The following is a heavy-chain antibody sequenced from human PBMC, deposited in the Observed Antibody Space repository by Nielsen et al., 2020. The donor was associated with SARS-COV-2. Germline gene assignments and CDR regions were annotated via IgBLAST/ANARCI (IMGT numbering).Heavy chain of an antibody. V-gene: IGHV4-31*03. CDR2: IYYSGST. Sequence: SETLSLTCTVSGGSISSGGYYWSWIRQHPGKGLEWIGYIYYSGSTYYNPSLKSRITISVDTSKNQFSLRLKFVTAADTAVYYCARAPDIVLLPNAIPIWGQGTMVPVSS. J-gene: IGHJ3*02. D-gene: IGHD2-8*01. CDR3: ARAPDIVLLPNAIPI. CDR1: GGSISSGGYY.